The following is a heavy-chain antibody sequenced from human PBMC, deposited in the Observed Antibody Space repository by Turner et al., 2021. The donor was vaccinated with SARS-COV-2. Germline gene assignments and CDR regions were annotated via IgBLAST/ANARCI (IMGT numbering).Heavy chain of an antibody. CDR3: ARVEGGAAAWDLDY. CDR1: GYTFTSYG. Sequence: QVQLVQAGAEVKKPGASVKVSCRASGYTFTSYGISWVRQAPGQGLEWMGCISAYDGDKNYAQKLQGRVTMTTDKSTSTVYMELRSLRSDDTAVYYCARVEGGAAAWDLDYWGQGTLVTVSS. J-gene: IGHJ4*02. V-gene: IGHV1-18*04. CDR2: ISAYDGDK. D-gene: IGHD6-13*01.